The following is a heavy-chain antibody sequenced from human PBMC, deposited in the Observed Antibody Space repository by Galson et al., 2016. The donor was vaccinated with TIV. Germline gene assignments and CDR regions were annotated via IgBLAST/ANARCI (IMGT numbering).Heavy chain of an antibody. CDR3: VRADSSGYYYYFDY. J-gene: IGHJ4*02. CDR2: IDWDDDK. D-gene: IGHD3-22*01. V-gene: IGHV2-70*04. Sequence: PALVKPTQTLTLTCSFSGFSLSTTGVRVNWIRQPPGKTLEWLARIDWDDDKFYSTFLKTRLTISKDTSKNQVVLTMTNMDPVDTATYFCVRADSSGYYYYFDYWSQGTLVTVSS. CDR1: GFSLSTTGVR.